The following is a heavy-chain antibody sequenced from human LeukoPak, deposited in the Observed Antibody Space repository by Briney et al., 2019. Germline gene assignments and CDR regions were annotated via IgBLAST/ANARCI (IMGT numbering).Heavy chain of an antibody. Sequence: GRSLRLSCAASGFTFSTYGLHWVRQGPGKGLEWVALIWYDGSNKYYADSVKGRFTISRDNSKNTLYLQMNSLRAEDTAVYYCARDSLYCSGGSCYSEHNWFDPWGQGTLVTVSS. D-gene: IGHD2-15*01. CDR3: ARDSLYCSGGSCYSEHNWFDP. J-gene: IGHJ5*02. CDR1: GFTFSTYG. V-gene: IGHV3-33*01. CDR2: IWYDGSNK.